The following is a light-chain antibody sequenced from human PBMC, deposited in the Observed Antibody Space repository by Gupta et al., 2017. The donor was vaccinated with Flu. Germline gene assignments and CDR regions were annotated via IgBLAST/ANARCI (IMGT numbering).Light chain of an antibody. CDR1: QRVFAY. Sequence: DILLTQSPATLSSSPGDRATLPCRASQRVFAYLAWYQHKPGQAPRLLLYDASTRAPGVPARIIGSGYGTEYTPPTSSLEPEDYLVYYCCQRSSWLPLTFGGGTKVEI. CDR3: CQRSSWLPLT. V-gene: IGKV3-11*01. J-gene: IGKJ4*01. CDR2: DAS.